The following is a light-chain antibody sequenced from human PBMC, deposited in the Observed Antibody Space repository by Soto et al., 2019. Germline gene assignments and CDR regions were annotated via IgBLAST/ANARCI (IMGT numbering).Light chain of an antibody. V-gene: IGKV1-5*03. CDR2: KAS. Sequence: DIQMTQSPSTLSASVGDRVTITCRASQSISTWLAWYQQKPGKAPKLLIYKASSLESGVPSRFSGSGSGTEFTLTINSLQPDDSATYYCQQYINRWTFGQGTKV. J-gene: IGKJ1*01. CDR3: QQYINRWT. CDR1: QSISTW.